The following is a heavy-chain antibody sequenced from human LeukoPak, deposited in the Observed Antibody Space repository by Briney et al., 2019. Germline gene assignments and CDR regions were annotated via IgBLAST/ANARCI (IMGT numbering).Heavy chain of an antibody. CDR3: ARLPLAAAGRGYYYYYGMDV. CDR2: IYYSEST. D-gene: IGHD6-13*01. J-gene: IGHJ6*02. V-gene: IGHV4-59*08. Sequence: SETLSLTCTVSGGPISSYYWSWIRQPPGKGLEWIGYIYYSESTNYNPSLKSRVTISVDTSKNQFSLKLSSVTAADTAVYYCARLPLAAAGRGYYYYYGMDVWGQGTTVTVSS. CDR1: GGPISSYY.